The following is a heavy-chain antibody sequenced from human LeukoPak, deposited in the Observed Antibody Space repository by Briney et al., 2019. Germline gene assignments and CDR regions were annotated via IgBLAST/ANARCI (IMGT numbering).Heavy chain of an antibody. CDR3: ACDYGDYTAFDP. Sequence: SETLSLTCAVYGGSFSGYYWSWIRQPPGKGLEWIGEINHSGSTNYNPSLKSRVTISVDKSKNQFSLKLSSVTAADTAVYYCACDYGDYTAFDPWGQGTLVTVSS. CDR1: GGSFSGYY. V-gene: IGHV4-34*01. D-gene: IGHD4-17*01. J-gene: IGHJ5*02. CDR2: INHSGST.